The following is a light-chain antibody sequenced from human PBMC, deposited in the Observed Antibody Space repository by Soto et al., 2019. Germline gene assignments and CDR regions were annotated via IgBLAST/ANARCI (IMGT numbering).Light chain of an antibody. CDR1: QTVSSK. CDR2: DTS. J-gene: IGKJ1*01. V-gene: IGKV3-11*01. Sequence: EIVLTQSPATLSSSPGERATLSCRASQTVSSKLAWYQHKPGQAPRLLIYDTSNRATGIPARFSGSGSGTDFTLTISSLEPEEFAVYYCHQRKSWPRTFGQGTKVDIK. CDR3: HQRKSWPRT.